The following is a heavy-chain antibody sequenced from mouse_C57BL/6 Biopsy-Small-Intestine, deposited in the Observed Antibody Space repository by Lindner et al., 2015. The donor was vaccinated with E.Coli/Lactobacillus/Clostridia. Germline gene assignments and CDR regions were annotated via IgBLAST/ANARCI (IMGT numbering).Heavy chain of an antibody. CDR2: INPSTDNT. CDR3: ARGGDFDY. Sequence: VQLQESGPELVKPGASVKISCKASGYSFTGYYMNWVKQSPEKSLEWIGEINPSTDNTTYNQKFKGKATLTVDKSSSTAHMELRSLTSEDSAVYYCARGGDFDYWGQGTTLTVSS. J-gene: IGHJ2*01. CDR1: GYSFTGYY. V-gene: IGHV1-42*01.